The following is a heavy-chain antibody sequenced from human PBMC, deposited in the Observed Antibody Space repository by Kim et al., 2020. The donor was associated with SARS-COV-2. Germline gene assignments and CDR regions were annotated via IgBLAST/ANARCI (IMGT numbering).Heavy chain of an antibody. CDR3: ARGFHTGSYFDY. Sequence: ASVKVSCKTSGYTFTSYDINWVRQATGQGLERMGWMNPNSGNTGYAQKFQGRVTMTRNTSISTAYMELSSLRSEDTAVYYCARGFHTGSYFDYWGQGALVTVSS. D-gene: IGHD1-26*01. V-gene: IGHV1-8*01. CDR2: MNPNSGNT. J-gene: IGHJ4*02. CDR1: GYTFTSYD.